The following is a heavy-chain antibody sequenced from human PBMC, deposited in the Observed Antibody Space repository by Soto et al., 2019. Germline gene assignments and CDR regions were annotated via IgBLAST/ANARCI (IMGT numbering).Heavy chain of an antibody. D-gene: IGHD5-12*01. Sequence: PSETLSLTCTVSGGSISTYYWNWIRQPPGKGLEWIGYIHYSGTTNHNPSLKSRVTISVDTSKNQFSLKLTSVTAADTAVYYCARQVVSGYNFDYWGQGSLVTVSS. V-gene: IGHV4-59*01. CDR2: IHYSGTT. J-gene: IGHJ4*02. CDR1: GGSISTYY. CDR3: ARQVVSGYNFDY.